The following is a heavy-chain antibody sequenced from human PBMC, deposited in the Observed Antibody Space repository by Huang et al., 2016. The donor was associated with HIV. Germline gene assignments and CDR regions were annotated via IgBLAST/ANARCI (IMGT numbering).Heavy chain of an antibody. J-gene: IGHJ4*02. V-gene: IGHV1-69*01. Sequence: QVQLVQSGAEVKKPGSSVKVSCKASGGTFSSYAIRWVRQAPGQGLEWMGWIIPIFGTVNYAQTFQGRVTIPADESTRTAYMELSSLRSEDTAVYYCARVESRRYYDSSGYYYWGQGTLVTVSS. D-gene: IGHD3-22*01. CDR3: ARVESRRYYDSSGYYY. CDR1: GGTFSSYA. CDR2: IIPIFGTV.